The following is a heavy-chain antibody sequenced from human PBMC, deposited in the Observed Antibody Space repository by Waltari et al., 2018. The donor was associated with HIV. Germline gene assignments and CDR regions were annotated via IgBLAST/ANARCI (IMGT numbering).Heavy chain of an antibody. CDR2: FDPEDGET. J-gene: IGHJ1*01. D-gene: IGHD1-26*01. V-gene: IGHV1-24*01. Sequence: NKPGASVKVSCKVSGYTLTELSMHWVRQAPGKGLEWMGGFDPEDGETIYAQKFQGRVTMTEDTSTDTAYMELSSLRSEDTAVYYCATLSRYSGSYGYFQHWGQGTLVTVSS. CDR3: ATLSRYSGSYGYFQH. CDR1: GYTLTELS.